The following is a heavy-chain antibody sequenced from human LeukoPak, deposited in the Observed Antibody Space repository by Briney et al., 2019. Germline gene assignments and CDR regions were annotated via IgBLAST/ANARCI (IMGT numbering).Heavy chain of an antibody. V-gene: IGHV3-21*01. CDR3: ATDGPPGDFDF. Sequence: PGGSLRLSCAASGFTFSNYDMNWVRQAPGKGLEWVSSISSSSDYIYYADSVKGRFTISRDNAKNSLFLQMNSLRAEDTAVYYCATDGPPGDFDFWGQGTLVTVSS. J-gene: IGHJ4*02. CDR1: GFTFSNYD. CDR2: ISSSSDYI.